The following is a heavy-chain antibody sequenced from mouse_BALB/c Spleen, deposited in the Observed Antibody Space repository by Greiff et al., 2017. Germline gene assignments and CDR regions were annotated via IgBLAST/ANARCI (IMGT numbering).Heavy chain of an antibody. CDR3: ARRGPDSSYFDY. D-gene: IGHD3-3*01. Sequence: EVQLQQSGPELVKPGASVKISCKASGYSFTGYYMHWVKQSHVKSLEWIGRINPYNGATSYNQNFKDKASLTVDKSSSTAYMELHSLTSEDSAVYYCARRGPDSSYFDYWGQGTTLTVSS. CDR2: INPYNGAT. V-gene: IGHV1-26*01. J-gene: IGHJ2*01. CDR1: GYSFTGYY.